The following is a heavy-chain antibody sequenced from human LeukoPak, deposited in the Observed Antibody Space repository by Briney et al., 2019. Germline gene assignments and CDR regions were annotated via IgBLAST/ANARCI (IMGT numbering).Heavy chain of an antibody. D-gene: IGHD1-26*01. J-gene: IGHJ4*02. CDR3: ARLVGVTRGFDY. Sequence: PSETLSLTCTLSGGSISTYYWSWVRQPPGKGLEWIGYIYHSGSTNYNTSPKSRVTTSVDTSKNNISFMLMSMTAADTAVYYCARLVGVTRGFDYWGQGTLVTVSS. V-gene: IGHV4-59*01. CDR2: IYHSGST. CDR1: GGSISTYY.